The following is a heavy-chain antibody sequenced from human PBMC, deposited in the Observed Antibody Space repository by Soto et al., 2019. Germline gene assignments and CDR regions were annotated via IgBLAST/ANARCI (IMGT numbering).Heavy chain of an antibody. D-gene: IGHD2-21*02. J-gene: IGHJ4*02. CDR3: VKDMGVVTAALGY. CDR2: IFWNSTNI. CDR1: GFTFDDYA. V-gene: IGHV3-9*01. Sequence: EVQLVESGGGLVQPGRSLRLSCAASGFTFDDYAMHWVRQVPGKGLEWVSGIFWNSTNIGYADSVKGRFTISRDNARNSLYLQMNSLRAEDTAFYYSVKDMGVVTAALGYWGQGTLVTVSS.